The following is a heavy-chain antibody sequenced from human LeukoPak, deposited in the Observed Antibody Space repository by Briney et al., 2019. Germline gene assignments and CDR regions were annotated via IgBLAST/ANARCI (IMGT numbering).Heavy chain of an antibody. CDR3: ARGGGYLAAYYFDY. D-gene: IGHD5-18*01. V-gene: IGHV3-48*04. CDR2: ISRSSTTM. J-gene: IGHJ4*02. Sequence: GGSLRLSCAASEFSFSAYAMNWVRQAPGKGLEWISYISRSSTTMYYADSVEGRFTISRDNAKNSLYLQMNSLRAEDTAVYYCARGGGYLAAYYFDYWGQGTLVTVSS. CDR1: EFSFSAYA.